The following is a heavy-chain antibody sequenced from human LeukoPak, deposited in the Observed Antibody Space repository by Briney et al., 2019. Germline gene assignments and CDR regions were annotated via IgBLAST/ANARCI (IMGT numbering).Heavy chain of an antibody. CDR2: IYYSGST. CDR1: GGPISSYY. V-gene: IGHV4-59*01. J-gene: IGHJ4*02. CDR3: ARDPPGSGSYYDY. Sequence: PSETLSLTCTVSGGPISSYYWSWIRQPPGKGLECIGYIYYSGSTNYNPSLKSRVTISVDTSKNQFSLKLNSVTAADTAVYYCARDPPGSGSYYDYWGQGTLVTVSS. D-gene: IGHD3-10*01.